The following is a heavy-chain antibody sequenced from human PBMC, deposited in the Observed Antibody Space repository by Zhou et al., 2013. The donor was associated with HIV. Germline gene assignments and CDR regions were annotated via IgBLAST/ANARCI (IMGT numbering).Heavy chain of an antibody. V-gene: IGHV1-69*05. Sequence: QVELVQSGAEVRKPGSSVTVSCKASGGTLNTNIIIWVRQAPGQGLEWMGGILPLFGSPTYAQKFHGRVSISTDESTTTAYMDLSSLRSEDTAIYYCARAQGDILTEGYFDYWGQGTLVTVSS. J-gene: IGHJ4*02. D-gene: IGHD3-9*01. CDR2: ILPLFGSP. CDR1: GGTLNTNI. CDR3: ARAQGDILTEGYFDY.